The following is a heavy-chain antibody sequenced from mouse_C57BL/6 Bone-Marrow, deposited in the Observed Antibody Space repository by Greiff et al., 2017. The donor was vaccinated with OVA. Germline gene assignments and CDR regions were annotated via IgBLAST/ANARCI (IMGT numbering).Heavy chain of an antibody. CDR1: GYTFTGYW. CDR3: ARRLGRGRLGWFAY. Sequence: QVQLQQSGAELMKPGASVKLSCKATGYTFTGYWIEWVKRRPGHGLEWIGEILPGSGSTNYNEKFKGKATFTADTSSNTAYMHLSSLTTEDSAIYYCARRLGRGRLGWFAYWGQGTLVTVSA. V-gene: IGHV1-9*01. J-gene: IGHJ3*01. CDR2: ILPGSGST. D-gene: IGHD4-1*01.